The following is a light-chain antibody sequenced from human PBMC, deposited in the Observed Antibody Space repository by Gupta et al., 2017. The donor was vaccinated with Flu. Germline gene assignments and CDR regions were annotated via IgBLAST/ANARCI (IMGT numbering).Light chain of an antibody. CDR3: QHRDIIPFS. J-gene: IGKJ3*01. Sequence: DIQMTQSPSSLSASVGDRVTITCRASENINIYLNWYHQRPGKAPKLLIYAASSLQTGVPSRFSGSGSGIDFTLTVSRLQPEDFGTYSCQHRDIIPFSFGHGTKVEIK. CDR2: AAS. CDR1: ENINIY. V-gene: IGKV1-39*01.